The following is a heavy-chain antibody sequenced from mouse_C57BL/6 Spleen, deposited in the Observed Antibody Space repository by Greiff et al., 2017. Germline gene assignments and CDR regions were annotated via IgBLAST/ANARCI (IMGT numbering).Heavy chain of an antibody. CDR1: GYTFTSYW. CDR3: ARSEYYGSSYFDV. V-gene: IGHV1-72*01. D-gene: IGHD1-1*01. Sequence: VQLQQPGAELVKPGASVKLSCKASGYTFTSYWMHWVKQRPGRGLEWIGRIDPKSGGTKYNEKFKSKATLTVDKPSSTAYMQLSSLTSEDSAVYYCARSEYYGSSYFDVWGTGTTVTVSS. CDR2: IDPKSGGT. J-gene: IGHJ1*03.